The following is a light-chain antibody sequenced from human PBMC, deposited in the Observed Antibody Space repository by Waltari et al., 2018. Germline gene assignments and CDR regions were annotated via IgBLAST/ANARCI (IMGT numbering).Light chain of an antibody. CDR2: WAS. CDR1: QSVFYSSYNKND. Sequence: DIVMTQSPDSLSVSLGERATINCKSSQSVFYSSYNKNDLAWYQQEPGRPPKLLISWASTRESGVPDRFSGSGSGTDFTLTISSLQAEDVAVYYCHQYYSIPYTFGQGTKLEVK. J-gene: IGKJ2*01. CDR3: HQYYSIPYT. V-gene: IGKV4-1*01.